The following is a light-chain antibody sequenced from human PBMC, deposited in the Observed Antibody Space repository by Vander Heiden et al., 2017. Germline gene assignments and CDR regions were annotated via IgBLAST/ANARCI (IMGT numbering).Light chain of an antibody. CDR1: SSDVGGYNY. Sequence: QSALTQPASVSGSPGQSITISCTGSSSDVGGYNYVSWYQQHPAKAPKLMIYDVNERPSGVSNRFSGSKSGSTASLTISGLQAEDEADYYCSSYTSSSTLVFGGGTKLTVL. CDR2: DVN. J-gene: IGLJ2*01. CDR3: SSYTSSSTLV. V-gene: IGLV2-14*01.